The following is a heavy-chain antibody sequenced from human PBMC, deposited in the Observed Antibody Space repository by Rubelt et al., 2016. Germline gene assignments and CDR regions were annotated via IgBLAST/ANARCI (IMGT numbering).Heavy chain of an antibody. V-gene: IGHV3-30*02. CDR3: PTGGFDY. CDR2: IRYDGSNK. J-gene: IGHJ4*02. CDR1: GFTFNSHG. D-gene: IGHD3-16*01. Sequence: GGSLRLSCAASGFTFNSHGMHWVRQAPGKGLAWVAFIRYDGSNKYYPNSVKGRFTIARDNSKNTLYLQMDSLRGEDTAVYFCPTGGFDYWGQGTLVTVSS.